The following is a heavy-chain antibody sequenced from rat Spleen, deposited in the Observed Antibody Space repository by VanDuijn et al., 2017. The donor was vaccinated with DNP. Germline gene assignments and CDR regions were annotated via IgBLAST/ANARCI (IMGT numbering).Heavy chain of an antibody. D-gene: IGHD1-4*01. J-gene: IGHJ4*01. Sequence: EVQLVESGGGLVQPGRSMKLSCAASGFTFSNYDMAWVRQAPGKGLEWVASITPDGGITYYPDSVKGRFMISKDDVKNTGYLQMNNLRSEDTAMYYCVSGGPGINQGNWFAYWGQGASVTVSS. V-gene: IGHV5-25*01. CDR2: ITPDGGIT. CDR1: GFTFSNYD. CDR3: VSGGPGINQGNWFAY.